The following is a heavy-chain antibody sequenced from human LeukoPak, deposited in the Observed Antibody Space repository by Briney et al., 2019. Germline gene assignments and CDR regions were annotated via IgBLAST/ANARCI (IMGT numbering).Heavy chain of an antibody. D-gene: IGHD2-21*02. CDR3: ARGTVTAPDY. CDR1: GFAVSSNY. CDR2: IYGGGTT. V-gene: IGHV3-53*01. J-gene: IGHJ4*02. Sequence: GGSLRLSCAASGFAVSSNYLTWVRQVPGKGLEWVSVIYGGGTTYYADSVKGRFTISRDNSKNTVFLQMNSLRAEDTAVYYCARGTVTAPDYWGQGTLVTVSS.